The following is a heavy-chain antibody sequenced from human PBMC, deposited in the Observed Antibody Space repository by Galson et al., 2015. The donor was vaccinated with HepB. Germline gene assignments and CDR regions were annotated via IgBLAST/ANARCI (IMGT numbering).Heavy chain of an antibody. CDR1: GGTFSSYA. Sequence: SVKVSCKASGGTFSSYAISWVRQAPGQGLEWMGRIIPILGIANYAQEFQGRVTITADKSTSTAYMELSSLRSEDTAVYYCARTDGESFDYWGQGTLVTVSS. CDR2: IIPILGIA. CDR3: ARTDGESFDY. J-gene: IGHJ4*02. D-gene: IGHD4-17*01. V-gene: IGHV1-69*04.